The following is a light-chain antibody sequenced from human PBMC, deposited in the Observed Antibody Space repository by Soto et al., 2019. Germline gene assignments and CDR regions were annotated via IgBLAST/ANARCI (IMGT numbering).Light chain of an antibody. CDR3: CSYAGSNTLV. V-gene: IGLV2-11*01. Sequence: QSVLTQPRSESGSPGQSVTISCTGTSSDVGGYNYVTWYQHHAGKAPKLRIYDVSKRPSGVPDRFSGSRSGNTASLTISGLQTEDEAEYFCCSYAGSNTLVCGGGTKLTVL. CDR2: DVS. CDR1: SSDVGGYNY. J-gene: IGLJ3*02.